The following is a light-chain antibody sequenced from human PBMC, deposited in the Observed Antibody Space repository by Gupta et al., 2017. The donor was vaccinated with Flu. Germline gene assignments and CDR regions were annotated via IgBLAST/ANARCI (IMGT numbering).Light chain of an antibody. CDR2: DVS. V-gene: IGLV2-11*01. Sequence: QPALTQHRAAAACPGQPVTISCTGTSSDVGGYNNVSCYQQHPGTAPNLMIYDVSRRPSGVPGRFSGSKSGNTASLTISGLQAEDEADYYCCSFAASYTLVFGGGTKLIVL. J-gene: IGLJ1*01. CDR1: SSDVGGYNN. CDR3: CSFAASYTLV.